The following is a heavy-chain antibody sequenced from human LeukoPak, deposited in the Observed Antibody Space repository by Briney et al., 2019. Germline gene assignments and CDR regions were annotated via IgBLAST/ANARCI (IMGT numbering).Heavy chain of an antibody. CDR3: ARPSGSVTIFGVVDYFDY. CDR2: IAYDGSNE. CDR1: GFNFNNYG. V-gene: IGHV3-30*04. Sequence: GWALRLSCVVSGFNFNNYGMHWVRQAPGKGLDWVASIAYDGSNENYAESVKGRFTISRDNSKNTLYLQLSSLTAEDTAVYYCARPSGSVTIFGVVDYFDYWGQGSLVTVSS. J-gene: IGHJ4*02. D-gene: IGHD3-3*01.